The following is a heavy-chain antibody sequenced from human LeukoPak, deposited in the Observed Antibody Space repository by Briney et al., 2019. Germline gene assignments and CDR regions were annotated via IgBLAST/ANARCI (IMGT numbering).Heavy chain of an antibody. CDR2: IYTSEST. V-gene: IGHV4-61*02. D-gene: IGHD2-2*01. CDR3: ARWGTYASTSNWFDP. Sequence: PSQTLSLTCSVSGGSISSSNYYWSWIRQPAGKGLEWIGRIYTSESTNYNPSLKSRVTISVDTPKNQFSLSLGSVTAADTAVYYCARWGTYASTSNWFDPWGQGTLVTVSS. J-gene: IGHJ5*02. CDR1: GGSISSSNYY.